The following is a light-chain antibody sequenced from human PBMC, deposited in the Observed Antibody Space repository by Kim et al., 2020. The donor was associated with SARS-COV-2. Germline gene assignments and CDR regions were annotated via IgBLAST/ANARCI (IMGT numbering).Light chain of an antibody. J-gene: IGLJ2*01. CDR3: SSYTSSATGV. CDR2: NVS. Sequence: QSVLTQPASVSGSPGQSITISCTGFSSDVGTHNYVSWYQQHPGKVPKLIIYNVSNRPSGVSKRFSGSQSGNAASLTISALQAEDEADYYCSSYTSSATGVFGGGTQLTVL. V-gene: IGLV2-14*03. CDR1: SSDVGTHNY.